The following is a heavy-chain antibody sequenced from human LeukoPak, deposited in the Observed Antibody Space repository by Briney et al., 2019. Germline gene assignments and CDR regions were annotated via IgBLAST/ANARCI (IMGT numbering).Heavy chain of an antibody. CDR2: IKQDGSEK. J-gene: IGHJ6*02. V-gene: IGHV3-7*01. Sequence: GSLRLSCAASGFTFSSYWMSWVRQAPGKGVEGVANIKQDGSEKYYVDSVKGRFTISRDNAKNSLYLQMNSLRAEDTAVYYCARDQSYPPNYGMDVWGQGTTVTVSS. D-gene: IGHD1-26*01. CDR3: ARDQSYPPNYGMDV. CDR1: GFTFSSYW.